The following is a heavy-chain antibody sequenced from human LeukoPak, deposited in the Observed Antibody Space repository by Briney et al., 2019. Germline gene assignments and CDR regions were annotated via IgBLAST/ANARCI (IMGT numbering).Heavy chain of an antibody. Sequence: PGGSLRLSCAASGFTFSSYGMHWVRQAPGKGLEWVAVISYGGSNKYYADSVKGRFTISRDNSKNTLYLQMNSLRAEDTAVYYCAKDTIDYWGQGTLVTVSS. CDR2: ISYGGSNK. V-gene: IGHV3-30*18. J-gene: IGHJ4*02. CDR3: AKDTIDY. CDR1: GFTFSSYG.